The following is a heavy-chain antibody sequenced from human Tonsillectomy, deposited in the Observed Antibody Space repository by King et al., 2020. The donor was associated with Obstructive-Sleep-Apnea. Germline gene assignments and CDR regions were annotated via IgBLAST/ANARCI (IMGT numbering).Heavy chain of an antibody. J-gene: IGHJ4*02. V-gene: IGHV3-43D*03. Sequence: VQLVESGGVVIQPGGSLRLSCAASGFTFDDYVMHWVRQAPGKGLEWVSLISWDGGSTYYADSVKGRFTISRDNTKNSLYLQMNSLRAEDTALYYCARDGVDIAMVSGYYFDYWGQGTLVTVSS. CDR1: GFTFDDYV. D-gene: IGHD5-18*01. CDR2: ISWDGGST. CDR3: ARDGVDIAMVSGYYFDY.